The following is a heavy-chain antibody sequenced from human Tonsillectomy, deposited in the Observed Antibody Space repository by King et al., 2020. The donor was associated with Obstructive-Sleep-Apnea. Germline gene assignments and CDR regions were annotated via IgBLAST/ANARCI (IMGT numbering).Heavy chain of an antibody. Sequence: QLVQSGAEVKKPGESLKISCKGSGYSFTTYWIGWVRQMPGKGLEWMGIIYPPDSDTRYSPSFQGQVSISADRSISTAYLQWSSLKASDTAIYYCARRRIGSYTLDGFDMWGQGTMVTVSS. D-gene: IGHD1-26*01. J-gene: IGHJ3*02. CDR3: ARRRIGSYTLDGFDM. V-gene: IGHV5-51*01. CDR1: GYSFTTYW. CDR2: IYPPDSDT.